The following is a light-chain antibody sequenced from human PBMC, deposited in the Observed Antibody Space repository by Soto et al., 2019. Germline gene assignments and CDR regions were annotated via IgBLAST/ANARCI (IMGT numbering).Light chain of an antibody. Sequence: EIVLTQSPATLSLSPGERATLSCRASQSVIRYLAWYQQKPGQAPRLLIYDTSNRATGIPARFSGSGSGTDFPLAIISLEPEDVAVYYSQLRSNWPPITFGQGKKVEIK. V-gene: IGKV3-11*01. CDR2: DTS. J-gene: IGKJ1*01. CDR3: QLRSNWPPIT. CDR1: QSVIRY.